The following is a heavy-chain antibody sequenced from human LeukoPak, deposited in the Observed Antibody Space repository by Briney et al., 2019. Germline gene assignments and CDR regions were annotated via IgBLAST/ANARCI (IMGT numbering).Heavy chain of an antibody. J-gene: IGHJ4*02. D-gene: IGHD3-3*01. V-gene: IGHV3-48*01. CDR3: ARGGYDFWSGYYFDY. Sequence: GGSLRLSCAASGFTFSSYSMNWVRQAPGKGLEWVSYISSSSSTIYYADSVKGRFTISRDNAKNSLYLQMNSLRAVDTAVYYCARGGYDFWSGYYFDYWGQGTLVTVSS. CDR1: GFTFSSYS. CDR2: ISSSSSTI.